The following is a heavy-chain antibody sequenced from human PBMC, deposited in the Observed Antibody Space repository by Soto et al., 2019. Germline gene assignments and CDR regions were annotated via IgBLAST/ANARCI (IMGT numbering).Heavy chain of an antibody. V-gene: IGHV3-11*06. J-gene: IGHJ4*02. D-gene: IGHD6-19*01. CDR2: ISSSSSYT. CDR3: ARVSSSGGPFDY. Sequence: QVQLVESGGGLVKPGGSLRLSCAASGFTFSDYYMSWIRQAPGKGLEWVSYISSSSSYTNYADSVKGRFTISRDNAKNSLYLQRTSLRAEDTAVYYCARVSSSGGPFDYWGQGTLVTVSS. CDR1: GFTFSDYY.